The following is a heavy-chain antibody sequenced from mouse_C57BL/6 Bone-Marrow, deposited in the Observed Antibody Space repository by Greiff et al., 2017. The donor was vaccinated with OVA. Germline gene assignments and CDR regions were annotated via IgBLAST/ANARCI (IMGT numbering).Heavy chain of an antibody. CDR3: ARQGYAMDY. CDR1: GFTFSSYG. CDR2: ISSGGSYT. Sequence: EVQGVESGGDLVKPGGSLKLSCAASGFTFSSYGMSWVRQTPDKRLEWVATISSGGSYTYYPDSVKGRFTISRDNAKNTLYLQMSSLKSEDTAMYYCARQGYAMDYWGQGTSVTVSS. V-gene: IGHV5-6*01. J-gene: IGHJ4*01.